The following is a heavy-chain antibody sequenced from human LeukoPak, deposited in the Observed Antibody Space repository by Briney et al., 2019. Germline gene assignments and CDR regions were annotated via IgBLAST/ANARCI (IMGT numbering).Heavy chain of an antibody. CDR3: ARVPLIAAAGLYYFDY. J-gene: IGHJ4*02. V-gene: IGHV1-69*13. D-gene: IGHD6-13*01. Sequence: ASVKVSCKASGGTFSSYAISWVRQAPGQGLEWMGGIIPIFGTANYAQKFQGRVTITADESTSTAYMELSSLRSEDTAVYYCARVPLIAAAGLYYFDYWGQGTLVTVSS. CDR2: IIPIFGTA. CDR1: GGTFSSYA.